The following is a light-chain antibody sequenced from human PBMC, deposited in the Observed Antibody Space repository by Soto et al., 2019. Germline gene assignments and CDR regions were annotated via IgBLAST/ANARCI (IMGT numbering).Light chain of an antibody. V-gene: IGKV3-20*01. CDR3: HKYGSLPHT. Sequence: EIVLTQSPGTLSLSPGERATLSCRASQSVSSSYLAWYQHKPGQAPRLLIYGASSRATGIPYRFSGSGSGTDFTLTISRLEPEDFSVYYCHKYGSLPHTFGKGTKLEIK. CDR2: GAS. CDR1: QSVSSSY. J-gene: IGKJ2*01.